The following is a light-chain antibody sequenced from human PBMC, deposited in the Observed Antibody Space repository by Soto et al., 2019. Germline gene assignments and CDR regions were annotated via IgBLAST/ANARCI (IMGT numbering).Light chain of an antibody. Sequence: QSALTQPPSVSGSPGQSVAISCTGTSSDVGGYNRVSWYQQAPGKAPKLLIYDVSNRPSGGSTRFSGSKPGNTASLTISGLQAEDEADYYCTSYASGSAYAFGPGTKVTVL. J-gene: IGLJ1*01. CDR2: DVS. V-gene: IGLV2-18*02. CDR3: TSYASGSAYA. CDR1: SSDVGGYNR.